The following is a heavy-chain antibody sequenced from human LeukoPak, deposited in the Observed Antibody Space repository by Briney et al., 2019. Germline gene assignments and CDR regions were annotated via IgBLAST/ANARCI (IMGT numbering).Heavy chain of an antibody. V-gene: IGHV1-2*02. CDR2: INPNSGGT. J-gene: IGHJ3*02. CDR3: ASTGVEDAFDI. CDR1: GYTFIDYY. Sequence: AVTVSFMSSGYTFIDYYMHWVRQAAGQEREGMGWINPNSGGTNDAQKFQGRVTMTRDTSISTAYMELSRLRSDDTAVYYCASTGVEDAFDIWGQGTMVTVSS. D-gene: IGHD3-3*01.